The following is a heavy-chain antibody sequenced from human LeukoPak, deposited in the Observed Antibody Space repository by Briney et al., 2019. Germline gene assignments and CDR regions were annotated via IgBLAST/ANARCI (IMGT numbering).Heavy chain of an antibody. CDR3: ARGTMAAGFDP. V-gene: IGHV4-59*01. CDR2: IYYSGST. CDR1: GGSISSYY. J-gene: IGHJ5*02. Sequence: PSETLSLTCTVSGGSISSYYWSWIRQPPGKGLEWIGYIYYSGSTNYNPSLKSRVTISVDTSKNQFSLKLSSVTAADTAVYYCARGTMAAGFDPWGQGTLVTVSS. D-gene: IGHD4/OR15-4a*01.